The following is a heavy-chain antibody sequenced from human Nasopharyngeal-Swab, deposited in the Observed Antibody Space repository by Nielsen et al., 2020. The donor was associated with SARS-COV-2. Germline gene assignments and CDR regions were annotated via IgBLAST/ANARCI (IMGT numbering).Heavy chain of an antibody. Sequence: GGSLRLSCAASGFTFNNYNFNWVRQAPGKGLEWVSSISSSSSYIYYADSVKGRFTISRDNAQNSRYLQMNSLRAEETAVDYCARDGLDYDFWSAHFMDVWGQGTTVTVSS. V-gene: IGHV3-21*01. D-gene: IGHD3-3*01. CDR1: GFTFNNYN. J-gene: IGHJ6*02. CDR2: ISSSSSYI. CDR3: ARDGLDYDFWSAHFMDV.